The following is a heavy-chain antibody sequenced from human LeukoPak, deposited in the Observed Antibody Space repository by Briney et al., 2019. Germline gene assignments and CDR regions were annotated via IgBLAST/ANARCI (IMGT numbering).Heavy chain of an antibody. CDR1: GYTFTSYG. V-gene: IGHV1-18*01. CDR2: ISAYNGNT. CDR3: ARRARQWLSNWFDP. J-gene: IGHJ5*02. D-gene: IGHD6-19*01. Sequence: ASVKVSCKASGYTFTSYGISWVRQAPGQGLEWMGWISAYNGNTNYAQKLQGRVTMTTDTSTSTAYMELRSLRSDDTAVYYCARRARQWLSNWFDPWGQGTLVTVSS.